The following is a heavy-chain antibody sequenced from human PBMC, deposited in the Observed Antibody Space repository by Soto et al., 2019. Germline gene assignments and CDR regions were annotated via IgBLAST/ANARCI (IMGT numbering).Heavy chain of an antibody. CDR1: GGSFRNYA. CDR3: AAVIPHTPYNSPHYFDH. CDR2: IIPLFATS. Sequence: ASVQVSCKASGGSFRNYAITWVGQAPGQGLELMGGIIPLFATSNYAQKFLGRLTFTADESAGTAYMELSSLRSEDTAVYYCAAVIPHTPYNSPHYFDHWGQGTLVPVYS. D-gene: IGHD1-20*01. V-gene: IGHV1-69*13. J-gene: IGHJ4*02.